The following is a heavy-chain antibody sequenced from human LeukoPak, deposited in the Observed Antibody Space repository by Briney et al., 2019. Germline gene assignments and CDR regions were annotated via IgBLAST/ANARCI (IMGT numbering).Heavy chain of an antibody. Sequence: GASVKVSCKASGYTFTRYYIHWVRQAPGQGLEWMGIIDPSGGSRSYEQKFQGRVTITRDTSTSTVYMELSSLRSEDTAVYYCARDKSGTTQGDSDYWGQGTLVTVSS. CDR2: IDPSGGSR. J-gene: IGHJ4*02. CDR1: GYTFTRYY. D-gene: IGHD1-1*01. CDR3: ARDKSGTTQGDSDY. V-gene: IGHV1-46*01.